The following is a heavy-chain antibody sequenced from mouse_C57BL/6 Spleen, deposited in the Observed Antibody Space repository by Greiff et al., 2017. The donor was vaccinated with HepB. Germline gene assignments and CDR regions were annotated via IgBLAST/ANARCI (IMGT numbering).Heavy chain of an antibody. J-gene: IGHJ2*01. CDR3: ARLLPLYYFDY. Sequence: EVKLVESGGGLVQPGGSLSLSCAASGFTFTDYYMSWVRQPPGKALEWLGFIRNKANGYTTEYSASVKGRFTISRDNSQSILYLQMNALRAEESATYYCARLLPLYYFDYWGQGTTLTVSS. CDR2: IRNKANGYTT. CDR1: GFTFTDYY. V-gene: IGHV7-3*01. D-gene: IGHD1-1*01.